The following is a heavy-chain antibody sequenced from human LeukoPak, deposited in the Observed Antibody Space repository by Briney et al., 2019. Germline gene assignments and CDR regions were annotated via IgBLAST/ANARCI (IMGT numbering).Heavy chain of an antibody. D-gene: IGHD2-15*01. Sequence: TPSETLSLTCTVSGGSISGTDLSWGWIRQRPGKGLEWIGNIHSSGNSFCNPSLKSRVTISVDTSKNQFSLKLSSVTAADMAVYYCEKDSHLDVWGQGTTVTVSS. CDR3: EKDSHLDV. CDR2: IHSSGNS. CDR1: GGSISGTDLS. V-gene: IGHV4-39*01. J-gene: IGHJ6*02.